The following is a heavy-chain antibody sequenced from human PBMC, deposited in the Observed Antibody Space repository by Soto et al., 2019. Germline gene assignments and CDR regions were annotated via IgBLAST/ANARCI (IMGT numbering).Heavy chain of an antibody. Sequence: GGSLRLSCAASGFTLSGSDIHWVRQASGKGLEWVGRIRTKSNNFATSYAESVRGRFTISRDDSDNTASLQMSSLKTEDTAIYYCSRHQEGRSMVFYGMDVWGQGTTVTVSS. J-gene: IGHJ6*02. D-gene: IGHD3-10*01. CDR3: SRHQEGRSMVFYGMDV. V-gene: IGHV3-73*01. CDR1: GFTLSGSD. CDR2: IRTKSNNFAT.